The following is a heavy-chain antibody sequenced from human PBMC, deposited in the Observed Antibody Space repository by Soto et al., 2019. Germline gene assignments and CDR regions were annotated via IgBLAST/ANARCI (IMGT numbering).Heavy chain of an antibody. J-gene: IGHJ4*02. V-gene: IGHV4-30-4*01. CDR2: IYHSGST. D-gene: IGHD2-21*02. CDR1: GGSISSSDYY. Sequence: QVQLQESGPGLVKPSQTLSLTCTVSGGSISSSDYYWSRIRQPPGKGLEWIGYIYHSGSTYYNPSLKSRVTISVDTSKNQFSLKLSSVTAADTAVYYCARDNAVVTPHYFDYWGQGTLVTVSS. CDR3: ARDNAVVTPHYFDY.